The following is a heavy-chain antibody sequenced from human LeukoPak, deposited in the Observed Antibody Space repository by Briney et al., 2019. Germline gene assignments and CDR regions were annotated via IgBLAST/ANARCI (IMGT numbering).Heavy chain of an antibody. CDR3: ARSLWFGETVGVY. CDR2: INGNGGST. V-gene: IGHV3-20*04. Sequence: GGSLRLSCAASGFTFDDYGTSWGRQAPGKGLGWVSGINGNGGSTGYADSVKGRFTISRDNAKNSLYLQMNSLRAEDTALYYCARSLWFGETVGVYWGQGTLVTVSS. D-gene: IGHD3-10*01. J-gene: IGHJ4*02. CDR1: GFTFDDYG.